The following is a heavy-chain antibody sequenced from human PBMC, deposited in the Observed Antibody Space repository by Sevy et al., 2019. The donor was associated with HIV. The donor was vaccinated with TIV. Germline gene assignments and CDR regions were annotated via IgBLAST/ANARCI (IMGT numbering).Heavy chain of an antibody. J-gene: IGHJ5*02. D-gene: IGHD5-12*01. CDR2: IGAYNGNT. CDR3: ARGLSVVPTKDVWFDP. CDR1: GYTFDSYG. V-gene: IGHV1-18*01. Sequence: ASVKVSCKASGYTFDSYGISWGRQAPGEGLEWMGWIGAYNGNTKSAQKFQDRVTMTTDTSTSTAYLELRSLTKDDTAGYFCARGLSVVPTKDVWFDPWGHGTLVTVSS.